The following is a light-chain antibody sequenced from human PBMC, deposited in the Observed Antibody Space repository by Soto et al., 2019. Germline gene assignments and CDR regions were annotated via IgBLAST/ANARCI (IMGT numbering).Light chain of an antibody. Sequence: QSVLTQPASVSGSPGQSITISCTGTSSDVGGYNYVSWYQQHPGKAPKLMIYDVSNGPSGVSNRFSGSKSGNTASLTISGLQAEDEAHYYCSSYTSSSTVVFGGGTKVTVL. J-gene: IGLJ2*01. V-gene: IGLV2-14*01. CDR2: DVS. CDR1: SSDVGGYNY. CDR3: SSYTSSSTVV.